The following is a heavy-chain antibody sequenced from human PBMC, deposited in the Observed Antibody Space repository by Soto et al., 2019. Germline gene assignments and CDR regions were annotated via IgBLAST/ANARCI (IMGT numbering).Heavy chain of an antibody. CDR1: GYTFLTYG. Sequence: QVLLVQSGAEVKKPGASLKVSCKASGYTFLTYGLTWVRQAPGEGLEWMGWISRYNGITNYARQFQGRVTMTADTSTNTGYMELRDLRSDDTAVYFCARALLHTLVVPDFDYWGQGTLATVSS. V-gene: IGHV1-18*01. CDR2: ISRYNGIT. D-gene: IGHD2-8*02. CDR3: ARALLHTLVVPDFDY. J-gene: IGHJ4*02.